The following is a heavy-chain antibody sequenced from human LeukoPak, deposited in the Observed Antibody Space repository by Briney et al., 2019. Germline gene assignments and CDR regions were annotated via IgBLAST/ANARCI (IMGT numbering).Heavy chain of an antibody. D-gene: IGHD2-8*01. V-gene: IGHV4-4*09. CDR2: IYTSGRT. Sequence: RTSETLSLTCTVSGASITSYYWSWIRQPPGKGLEWIGYIYTSGRTNYNPSLKSRVTMSVDTSKNQFSLKLSSVTAADTAVYYCARTSVLMMYAPNYYFDYWGQGTLVTVSS. CDR1: GASITSYY. CDR3: ARTSVLMMYAPNYYFDY. J-gene: IGHJ4*02.